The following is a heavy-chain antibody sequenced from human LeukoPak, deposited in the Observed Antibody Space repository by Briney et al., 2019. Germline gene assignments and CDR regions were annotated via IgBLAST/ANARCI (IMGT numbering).Heavy chain of an antibody. CDR3: ARDMTIFGVFDP. Sequence: GASVKVSCKASGYSFTGHYMHWVRQAPGQGLEWMGWISAYNGNTNYAQKLQGRVTMTTDTSTSTAYMELRSLRSDDTAVYYCARDMTIFGVFDPWGQGTLVTVSS. CDR2: ISAYNGNT. V-gene: IGHV1-18*04. CDR1: GYSFTGHY. D-gene: IGHD3-3*01. J-gene: IGHJ5*02.